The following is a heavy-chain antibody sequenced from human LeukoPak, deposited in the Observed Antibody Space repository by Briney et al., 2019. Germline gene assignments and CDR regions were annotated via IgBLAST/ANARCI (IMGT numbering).Heavy chain of an antibody. CDR3: ARAKGWFGELVYDY. CDR2: INPNSGGT. CDR1: GYTFTSYG. J-gene: IGHJ4*02. V-gene: IGHV1-2*02. Sequence: GASVKVSCKASGYTFTSYGISWVRQAPGQGLEWMGWINPNSGGTNYAQKFQGRVTMTRDTSISTAYMELSRLRSDDTAVYYCARAKGWFGELVYDYWGQGTLVTVSS. D-gene: IGHD3-10*01.